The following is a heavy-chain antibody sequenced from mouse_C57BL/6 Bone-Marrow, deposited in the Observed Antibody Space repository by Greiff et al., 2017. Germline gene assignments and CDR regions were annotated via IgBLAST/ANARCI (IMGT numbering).Heavy chain of an antibody. Sequence: DVKLQESGPGLVKPSQSLSLTCSVTGYSITSGYYWNWIRQFPGNKLEWMGYISYDGSNNYNPSLKNRISITRDTSKNQFFLKLNSVTTEETATYYCARIYYGNYVGDYWGQGTTLTVSS. CDR3: ARIYYGNYVGDY. V-gene: IGHV3-6*01. J-gene: IGHJ2*01. D-gene: IGHD2-1*01. CDR1: GYSITSGYY. CDR2: ISYDGSN.